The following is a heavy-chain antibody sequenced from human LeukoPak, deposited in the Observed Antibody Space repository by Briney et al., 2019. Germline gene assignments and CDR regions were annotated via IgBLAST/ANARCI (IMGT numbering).Heavy chain of an antibody. Sequence: PSETLSLTCTVSGGSISSYYWSWIRQPPGKGLEWIGYIYYSGSTNYNPSLKSRVTISVDTSKNQFSLKLSSVTAADTAVYYCARGGANWFDPWGQGTLVTVSS. CDR2: IYYSGST. CDR3: ARGGANWFDP. D-gene: IGHD3-16*01. V-gene: IGHV4-59*08. CDR1: GGSISSYY. J-gene: IGHJ5*02.